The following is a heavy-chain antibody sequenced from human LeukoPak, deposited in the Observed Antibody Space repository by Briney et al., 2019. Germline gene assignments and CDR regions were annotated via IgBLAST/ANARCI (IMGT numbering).Heavy chain of an antibody. D-gene: IGHD5-12*01. J-gene: IGHJ5*02. CDR3: ARVRAVVDIVATAGWFDP. CDR2: IIPIFGTA. V-gene: IGHV1-69*13. CDR1: GGTFSSYA. Sequence: ASVKVSCKASGGTFSSYAISWVRQAPGQGLEWMGRIIPIFGTANYAQKFQGRVTITADESTSTAYMELSSLRSEDTAVYYCARVRAVVDIVATAGWFDPWGQGTLVTVSS.